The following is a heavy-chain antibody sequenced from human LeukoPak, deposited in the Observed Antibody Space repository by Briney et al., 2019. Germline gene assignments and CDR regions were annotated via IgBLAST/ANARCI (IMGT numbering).Heavy chain of an antibody. CDR1: GGSIRSHY. D-gene: IGHD3-9*01. CDR2: IYYSEST. J-gene: IGHJ6*03. Sequence: SETLSLNCTVSGGSIRSHYWSWLTQPPGKGLEWSGYIYYSESTNYPTSLKSRVTISVDTSKNQFSLKLSSVTAADTAVYYCAREATYDILTGYFHYMDVWGKGTTVTVSS. V-gene: IGHV4-59*11. CDR3: AREATYDILTGYFHYMDV.